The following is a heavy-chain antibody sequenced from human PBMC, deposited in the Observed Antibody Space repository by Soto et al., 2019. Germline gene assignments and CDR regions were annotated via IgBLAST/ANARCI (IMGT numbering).Heavy chain of an antibody. Sequence: GASVKVSCKASGYTFTSYAMHWLRQSPGQRLEWMGWINAGNGNTKYSQKFQGRVTITRDTSASTAYMELSSLRSEDTAVYYCARELHSGYDLWKYFDYWGQGTLVTVSS. CDR2: INAGNGNT. CDR3: ARELHSGYDLWKYFDY. J-gene: IGHJ4*02. D-gene: IGHD5-12*01. V-gene: IGHV1-3*01. CDR1: GYTFTSYA.